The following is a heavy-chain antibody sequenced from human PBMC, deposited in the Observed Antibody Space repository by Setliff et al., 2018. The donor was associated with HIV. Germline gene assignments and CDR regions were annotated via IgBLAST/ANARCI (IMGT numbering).Heavy chain of an antibody. D-gene: IGHD3-10*01. CDR1: GFTVSSYY. CDR3: ARVRLYNNALDY. CDR2: IYSGGST. J-gene: IGHJ4*02. V-gene: IGHV3-66*02. Sequence: GGSLRLSCVASGFTVSSYYMSWVRQAPGKGLEWVSTIYSGGSTYHADSVKGRFTLSRDNSKNTLYLQMNSLRPEDTAVYYCARVRLYNNALDYWGQGTLVTVSS.